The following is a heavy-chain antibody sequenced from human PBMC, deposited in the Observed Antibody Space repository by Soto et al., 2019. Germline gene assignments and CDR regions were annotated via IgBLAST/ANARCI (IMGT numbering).Heavy chain of an antibody. V-gene: IGHV3-21*01. D-gene: IGHD3-10*01. Sequence: EVQLVESGGGLVKPGGSLRLSCAASGFTFSSYSMNWVRQAPGKGLEWVSSISSSSSYIYYADSVKGRFTISRDNAKNSLYLKMNSLRAEDTAVYYCARDREGITMVRGVIRRYYYYYGMDVWGQGTTVTVSS. CDR3: ARDREGITMVRGVIRRYYYYYGMDV. CDR2: ISSSSSYI. CDR1: GFTFSSYS. J-gene: IGHJ6*02.